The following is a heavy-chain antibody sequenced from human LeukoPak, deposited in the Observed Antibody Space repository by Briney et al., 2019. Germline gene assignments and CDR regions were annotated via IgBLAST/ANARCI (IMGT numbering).Heavy chain of an antibody. Sequence: ASVKVSCKASGYTFTSYGISWVRQAPGQGLEWMGWISAYNGNTNYAQKLQGRVTMTTDTSTSTAYMELRSLRSDDTAVCYCARSKRQSIFGVARSYMDVWGKGTTVTVSS. D-gene: IGHD3-3*01. J-gene: IGHJ6*03. CDR3: ARSKRQSIFGVARSYMDV. V-gene: IGHV1-18*01. CDR2: ISAYNGNT. CDR1: GYTFTSYG.